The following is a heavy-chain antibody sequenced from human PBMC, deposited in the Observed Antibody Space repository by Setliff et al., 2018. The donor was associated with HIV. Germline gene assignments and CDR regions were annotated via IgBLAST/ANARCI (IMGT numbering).Heavy chain of an antibody. J-gene: IGHJ4*02. CDR2: VSDGGT. D-gene: IGHD1-7*01. V-gene: IGHV4-4*02. CDR1: GASVSMPGW. Sequence: SETLSLTCTVIGASVSMPGWWGWVRQSPGKRLEWIGEVSDGGTKYNPSLQGRATTSVERSQNQFSLALRSVTAADTAVYYCVKEGRTSTVFDYWGQGGMVTVSS. CDR3: VKEGRTSTVFDY.